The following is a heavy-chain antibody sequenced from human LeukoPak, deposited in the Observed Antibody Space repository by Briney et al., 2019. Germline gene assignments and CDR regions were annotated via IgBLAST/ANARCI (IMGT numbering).Heavy chain of an antibody. CDR2: IFYSGRT. CDR1: GGSISSGSYY. D-gene: IGHD3-10*01. Sequence: SETLSLTCTVSGGSISSGSYYWGWIRQTPGKGLEWIGNIFYSGRTYYKRCLKSRVTISVDTFKNQFSLKLNSVTAADTAVYYCARRGVYGSGSYFGYWGQGTLVTVSS. V-gene: IGHV4-39*01. J-gene: IGHJ4*02. CDR3: ARRGVYGSGSYFGY.